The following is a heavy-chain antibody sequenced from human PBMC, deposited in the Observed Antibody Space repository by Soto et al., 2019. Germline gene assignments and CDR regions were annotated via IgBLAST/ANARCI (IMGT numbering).Heavy chain of an antibody. Sequence: QVQLVQSGAEVKKPGASVKVSCKASGYTFTNYGISWVRQAPGQGLEWMGWISAYNGNINYAQKLQGRVTMTTDTSTSTVDMGLRSLRSDDTAMYYCASSYCGGNCYSKLPLDYYYYGMDVWGQGTAVTVSS. CDR2: ISAYNGNI. V-gene: IGHV1-18*01. J-gene: IGHJ6*02. D-gene: IGHD2-21*02. CDR3: ASSYCGGNCYSKLPLDYYYYGMDV. CDR1: GYTFTNYG.